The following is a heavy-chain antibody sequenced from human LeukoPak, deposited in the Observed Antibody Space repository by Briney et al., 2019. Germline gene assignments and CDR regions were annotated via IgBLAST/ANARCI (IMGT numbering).Heavy chain of an antibody. CDR1: GFTFSSYS. V-gene: IGHV3-21*01. CDR2: ISSSSSYI. J-gene: IGHJ4*02. Sequence: GGSLRLSCAASGFTFSSYSMNWVRQAPGKGLEWVSSISSSSSYIYYADSVKGRFTISRDNAKNSLYLQMNSLRAEDTAVYYCARDGGYYDSSGRLDYWGQGTLVTVSS. CDR3: ARDGGYYDSSGRLDY. D-gene: IGHD3-22*01.